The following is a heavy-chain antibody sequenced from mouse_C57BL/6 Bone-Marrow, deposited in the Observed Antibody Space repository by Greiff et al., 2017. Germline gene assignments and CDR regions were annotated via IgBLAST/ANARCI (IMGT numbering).Heavy chain of an antibody. CDR1: GYTFTDYE. Sequence: VQLVESGAELVRPGASVTLSCKASGYTFTDYEMHWVKQTPVHGLEWIGAIDPETGGTAYNQKFKGKAILTADKSSSTAYMELRSLTSEDSAVYYCIRRYGSSSDYWGQGTTLTVSS. CDR3: IRRYGSSSDY. D-gene: IGHD1-1*01. J-gene: IGHJ2*01. V-gene: IGHV1-15*01. CDR2: IDPETGGT.